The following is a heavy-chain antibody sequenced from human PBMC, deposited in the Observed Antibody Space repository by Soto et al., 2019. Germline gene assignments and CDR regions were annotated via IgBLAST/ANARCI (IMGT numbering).Heavy chain of an antibody. CDR2: ISWNSGSI. CDR1: GFTFDDYA. CDR3: AKDGSGYSYGYFDY. Sequence: EVQLVESGGGLVQPGRSLRLSCAASGFTFDDYAMHWVRQAPGKGLEWVSGISWNSGSIGYADSVKGRFTISRDNAKNSLYLQMNSLRAGDTALYYCAKDGSGYSYGYFDYWGQGTLVTVSS. V-gene: IGHV3-9*01. J-gene: IGHJ4*02. D-gene: IGHD5-18*01.